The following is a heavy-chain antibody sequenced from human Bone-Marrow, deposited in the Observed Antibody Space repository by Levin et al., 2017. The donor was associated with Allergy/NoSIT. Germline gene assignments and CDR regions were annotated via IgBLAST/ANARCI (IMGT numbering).Heavy chain of an antibody. D-gene: IGHD3-16*02. CDR2: VYDSGSA. V-gene: IGHV4-59*03. J-gene: IGHJ5*02. CDR1: GGSISGYF. CDR3: ARGGYLKMDWFDP. Sequence: ESLKISCTVSGGSISGYFWSWIRQPPGKGLEWIGYVYDSGSATYNASLKSRVTISVHASRNQFSLKLNSVTAADTAVYYCARGGYLKMDWFDPWGQGALVTVSS.